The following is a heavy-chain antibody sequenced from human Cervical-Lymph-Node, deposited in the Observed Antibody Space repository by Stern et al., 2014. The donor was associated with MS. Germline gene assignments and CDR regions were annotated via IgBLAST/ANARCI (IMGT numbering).Heavy chain of an antibody. V-gene: IGHV2-5*02. Sequence: ITLKESGPTLVKPTQTLTLTCTFSGFSLSTSGAGVGWIRQPPGKALEWLAFIYGDDDKGYSPSLKSRLTISKDTSKNQVDLTMTNMDPVDTGTYYCAHAHYSGSYHGLDYWGQGTLVTVSS. CDR3: AHAHYSGSYHGLDY. CDR2: IYGDDDK. D-gene: IGHD1-26*01. J-gene: IGHJ4*02. CDR1: GFSLSTSGAG.